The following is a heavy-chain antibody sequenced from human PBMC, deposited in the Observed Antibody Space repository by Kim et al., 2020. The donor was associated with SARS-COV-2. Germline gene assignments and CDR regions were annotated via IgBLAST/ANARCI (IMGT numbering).Heavy chain of an antibody. J-gene: IGHJ6*02. Sequence: ADSVKGRFYISRDDSKTTLYLQMSSRRAEDTAVYYCAKLKTTSCYSAMDVWGQGTTVTVSS. D-gene: IGHD2-2*02. V-gene: IGHV3-23*01. CDR3: AKLKTTSCYSAMDV.